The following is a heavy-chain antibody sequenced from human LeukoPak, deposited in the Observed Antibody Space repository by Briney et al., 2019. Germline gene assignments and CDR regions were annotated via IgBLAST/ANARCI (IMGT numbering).Heavy chain of an antibody. CDR2: IYYSGST. V-gene: IGHV4-61*01. D-gene: IGHD3-10*01. CDR3: ARGSGSYYRKSVDY. J-gene: IGHJ4*02. CDR1: GVSVSIVSDY. Sequence: SDTLSLTCTVSGVSVSIVSDYWSWIRQPPGKGLEWIEYIYYSGSTNYNPSLKSRVTISVDTSKNQFSLKLSSVTAADTAVYYCARGSGSYYRKSVDYWGQGTLVTVSS.